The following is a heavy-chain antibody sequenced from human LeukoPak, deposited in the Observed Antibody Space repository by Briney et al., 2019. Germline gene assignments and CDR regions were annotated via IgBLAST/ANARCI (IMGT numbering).Heavy chain of an antibody. CDR1: GFTFSSYD. CDR2: IGTAGET. J-gene: IGHJ4*02. V-gene: IGHV3-13*01. Sequence: GGSLRLSCAASGFTFSSYDMHWVRQATGKGLQWVSGIGTAGETYYPGSVKGRITISRENAKNSLYLQMNSLRAEDMALYYCAKDVGSSGWPFYYFDYWGQGTLVTVSS. CDR3: AKDVGSSGWPFYYFDY. D-gene: IGHD6-19*01.